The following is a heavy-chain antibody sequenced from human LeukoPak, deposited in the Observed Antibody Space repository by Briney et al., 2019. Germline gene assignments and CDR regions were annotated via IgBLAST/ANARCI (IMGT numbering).Heavy chain of an antibody. V-gene: IGHV3-21*01. CDR3: ASLLTSYSSGWSYPPYYYYGMDV. CDR2: ISSSSSYI. CDR1: GFTFSSYS. J-gene: IGHJ6*02. Sequence: AGGSLRLSCAASGFTFSSYSMNWVRQAPGKGLEWVSSISSSSSYIYYADSVKGRFTISRDNAKNSLYLQMNSLRAEDTAVYYCASLLTSYSSGWSYPPYYYYGMDVWGQGTTVTVSS. D-gene: IGHD6-19*01.